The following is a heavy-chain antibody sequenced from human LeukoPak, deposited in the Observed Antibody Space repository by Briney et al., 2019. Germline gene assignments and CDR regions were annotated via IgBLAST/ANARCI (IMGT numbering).Heavy chain of an antibody. Sequence: PGGSLRLSCAASGFTFDEYALHWVRPAPGKGLEWVSLISGDGGSTYYADSVKGRFTISRDNSKNSLYLQMDSLRTEDTALYYCAKGGSSSSGYWGQGTLVTVSS. CDR1: GFTFDEYA. CDR2: ISGDGGST. J-gene: IGHJ4*02. V-gene: IGHV3-43*02. D-gene: IGHD6-6*01. CDR3: AKGGSSSSGY.